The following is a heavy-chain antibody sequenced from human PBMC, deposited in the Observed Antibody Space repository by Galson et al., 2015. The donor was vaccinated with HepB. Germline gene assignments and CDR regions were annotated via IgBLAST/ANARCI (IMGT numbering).Heavy chain of an antibody. CDR2: TYYRSKWST. CDR1: GDSVSSNRAA. V-gene: IGHV6-1*01. CDR3: ARTMSAGGTNCFDS. D-gene: IGHD6-13*01. Sequence: CAISGDSVSSNRAAWNWVRQSPLRGLEWLGRTYYRSKWSTDYAVSVKSRITLSPDTSKNQFSLQLNSVTPEDTAVYYCARTMSAGGTNCFDSWGQGTLVTVSS. J-gene: IGHJ5*01.